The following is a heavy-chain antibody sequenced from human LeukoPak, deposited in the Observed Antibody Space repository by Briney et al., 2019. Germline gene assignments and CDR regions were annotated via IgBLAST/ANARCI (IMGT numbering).Heavy chain of an antibody. V-gene: IGHV4-61*02. CDR1: GGSISSATYY. Sequence: SETLSLTCTVSGGSISSATYYWNWIRQPAGKGLEWIGRIYTSGSTNYNPSLKSRVTISVDTSKNQFSLKLSSVTAADTAVYYCASFVADAFDIWGQGTMVTVSS. CDR2: IYTSGST. J-gene: IGHJ3*02. CDR3: ASFVADAFDI. D-gene: IGHD5-12*01.